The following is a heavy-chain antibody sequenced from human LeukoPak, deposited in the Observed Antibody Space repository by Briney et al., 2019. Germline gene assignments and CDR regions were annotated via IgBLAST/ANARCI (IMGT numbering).Heavy chain of an antibody. CDR1: GFSISTGYY. J-gene: IGHJ3*02. D-gene: IGHD2-2*01. Sequence: SETLSLTCAVSGFSISTGYYWGWIRRPPGKGLEWIGSMYRSGSTYYNPSLKSRMTISLDTSKNQFSLKLNSVTAADTALYYCVSQVVPAAIPDAFDIWGRGTVVSVSS. V-gene: IGHV4-38-2*01. CDR3: VSQVVPAAIPDAFDI. CDR2: MYRSGST.